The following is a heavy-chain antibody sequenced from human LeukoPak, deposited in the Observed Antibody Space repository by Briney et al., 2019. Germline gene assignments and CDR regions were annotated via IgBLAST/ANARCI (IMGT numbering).Heavy chain of an antibody. J-gene: IGHJ3*02. Sequence: SETLSLTCTVSGGSISSSSYYWGWIRQPPGKGLEWIANIYYSGSTYFNPSLKSRVTISIDTSKNQFSLKLSSVTAADTAVYYCARAFRGIFGVFEAFDIWGQGTMVTVSS. CDR3: ARAFRGIFGVFEAFDI. CDR1: GGSISSSSYY. CDR2: IYYSGST. V-gene: IGHV4-39*01. D-gene: IGHD3-3*01.